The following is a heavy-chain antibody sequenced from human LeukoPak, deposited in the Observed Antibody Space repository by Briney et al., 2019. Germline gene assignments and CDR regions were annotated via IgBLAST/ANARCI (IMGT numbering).Heavy chain of an antibody. J-gene: IGHJ4*02. CDR2: IYYSGST. Sequence: KPSETLSLTCTVSGGSISSNSYYWGWIRQPPGKGLEWIGSIYYSGSTYYNPSLKSRVTISVDTSKKQFSLKLSSVTAADTAAYYCARAPRNTGDFHYWGQGTLVTVSS. CDR1: GGSISSNSYY. CDR3: ARAPRNTGDFHY. D-gene: IGHD1-14*01. V-gene: IGHV4-39*01.